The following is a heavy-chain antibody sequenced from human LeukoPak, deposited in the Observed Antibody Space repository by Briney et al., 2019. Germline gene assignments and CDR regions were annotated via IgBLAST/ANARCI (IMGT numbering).Heavy chain of an antibody. D-gene: IGHD2-2*01. V-gene: IGHV3-23*01. CDR2: ISGSGGRT. Sequence: GGSLRLSCAASGFTFSSYAMSWVRQAPGKGLEWVSAISGSGGRTYYADSVKGRFTISRDNSKNTLYLQMNSLRAEDTAVYYCARASHIVVVPAAPRGAFDIWGQGTMVTVSS. J-gene: IGHJ3*02. CDR1: GFTFSSYA. CDR3: ARASHIVVVPAAPRGAFDI.